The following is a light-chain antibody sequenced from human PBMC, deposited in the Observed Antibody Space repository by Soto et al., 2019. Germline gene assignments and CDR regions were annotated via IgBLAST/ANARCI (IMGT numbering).Light chain of an antibody. CDR2: GAS. J-gene: IGKJ1*01. V-gene: IGKV3-20*01. CDR3: QQYGSSPRT. Sequence: IVLTHSPGTLSLTPLERATLSCMAGQSVSSNYLAWYQQKPGQAPRLLIYGASSRAIGIPDRFSGSGSGTDFTLTISRLDPEDFAVYFCQQYGSSPRTFGQGTKVDIK. CDR1: QSVSSNY.